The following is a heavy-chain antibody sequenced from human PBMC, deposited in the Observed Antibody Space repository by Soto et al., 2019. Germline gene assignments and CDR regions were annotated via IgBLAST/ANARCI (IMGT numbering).Heavy chain of an antibody. CDR2: ISSSSSTI. CDR3: VIIVVVPAAIHYYYMDV. Sequence: GGSLRLSCAASGFTFSSYSMNWVRQAPGKGLEWVSYISSSSSTIYYADSVKGRFTISRDNAKNSLYLQMNSLRAEDTAVYYCVIIVVVPAAIHYYYMDVWGKGTTVTVSS. J-gene: IGHJ6*03. D-gene: IGHD2-2*01. V-gene: IGHV3-48*01. CDR1: GFTFSSYS.